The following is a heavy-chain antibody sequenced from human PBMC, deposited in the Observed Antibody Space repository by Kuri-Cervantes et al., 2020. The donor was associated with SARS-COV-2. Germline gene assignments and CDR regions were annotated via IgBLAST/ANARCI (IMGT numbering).Heavy chain of an antibody. V-gene: IGHV1-8*02. CDR2: MNPSSGDT. J-gene: IGHJ4*02. CDR3: YCAPKEGFDS. CDR1: GDTFSSYD. Sequence: ASVKVSCKASGDTFSSYDINWVRQATGQGLEWMGWMNPSSGDTKIAQKFQGRVTMTRDTSTSTVYLELSSLTSEDTAIYYCYCAPKEGFDSWGQGTLVTVSS. D-gene: IGHD2-21*01.